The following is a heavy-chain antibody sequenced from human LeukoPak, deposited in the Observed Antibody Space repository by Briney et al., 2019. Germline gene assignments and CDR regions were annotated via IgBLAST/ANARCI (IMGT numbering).Heavy chain of an antibody. CDR1: GYTFTSYY. J-gene: IGHJ5*02. Sequence: EASVKVSCKASGYTFTSYYMHWVRQAPGQGLEWMGIINPSGGSTSYAQKFQGRVTMTRDTSTSTVYMELSSLRSEDTAVYYCARGRSLGYCSSTSCYSAWFDPWGQGTLVTVSS. V-gene: IGHV1-46*01. CDR2: INPSGGST. D-gene: IGHD2-2*01. CDR3: ARGRSLGYCSSTSCYSAWFDP.